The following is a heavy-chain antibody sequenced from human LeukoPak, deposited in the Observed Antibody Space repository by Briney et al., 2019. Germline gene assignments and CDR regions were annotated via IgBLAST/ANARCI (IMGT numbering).Heavy chain of an antibody. CDR2: IKQDGSEK. Sequence: GGSLRLSCAASGFTFSSYWMSWVRQAPGKGLEWVANIKQDGSEKYYVDSVKGRFTISRDNAKNSLYLQMNSLRAEDTAVYYCARDRWLQSEDYYMDVWGKGTTVTISS. CDR1: GFTFSSYW. D-gene: IGHD5-24*01. CDR3: ARDRWLQSEDYYMDV. J-gene: IGHJ6*03. V-gene: IGHV3-7*01.